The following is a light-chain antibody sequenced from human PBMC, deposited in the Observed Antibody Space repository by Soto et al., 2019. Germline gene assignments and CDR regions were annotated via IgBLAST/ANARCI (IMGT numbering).Light chain of an antibody. Sequence: AIRMTQSPSSLSASTGDRVTITCRASQGISSYLAWYQQKPGKAPKLLIYAASTLQSGVLSRFSGSGSGTEFTLTISCLQSEDFATYYCQQYYSYPWTFGQGTKVEIK. CDR3: QQYYSYPWT. CDR2: AAS. J-gene: IGKJ1*01. CDR1: QGISSY. V-gene: IGKV1-8*01.